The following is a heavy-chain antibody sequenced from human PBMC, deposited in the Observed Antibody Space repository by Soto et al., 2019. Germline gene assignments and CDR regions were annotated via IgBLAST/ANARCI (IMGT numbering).Heavy chain of an antibody. V-gene: IGHV3-30-3*01. CDR2: ISYDGSNK. D-gene: IGHD4-17*01. J-gene: IGHJ4*02. CDR1: GFTFSSYA. CDR3: ARVTGVYGDFFDY. Sequence: QVQLVESGGGVVQPGRSLRLSCAASGFTFSSYAMHWVRQAPGKGLEWVAVISYDGSNKYYADSVKGRFTISRDNSKNTLYLQMNSLRAEDTAVYYCARVTGVYGDFFDYWGQGTLVTVSS.